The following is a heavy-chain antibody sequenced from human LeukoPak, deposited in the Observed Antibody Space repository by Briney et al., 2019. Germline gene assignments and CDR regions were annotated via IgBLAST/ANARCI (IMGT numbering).Heavy chain of an antibody. CDR3: ARDEVSELWFGELSRGGFDY. CDR1: GGSISSGGYY. Sequence: SETLSLTCTVSGGSISSGGYYWSWIRQHPGKGLEWIGYIYYSGSTYYNPSLKSRVTLSVDTSKNQFSLKLSSVTAADTAVYYCARDEVSELWFGELSRGGFDYWGQGTLVTVSS. J-gene: IGHJ4*02. D-gene: IGHD3-10*01. V-gene: IGHV4-31*03. CDR2: IYYSGST.